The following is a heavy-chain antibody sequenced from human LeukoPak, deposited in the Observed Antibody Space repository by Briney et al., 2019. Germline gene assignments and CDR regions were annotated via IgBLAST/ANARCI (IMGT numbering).Heavy chain of an antibody. CDR2: IYYSGST. CDR3: ARKVGASLYNWFDP. J-gene: IGHJ5*02. Sequence: SETLSLTCTVSGGSISSGDYYWSWIRQPPGKGLEWIGYIYYSGSTYYNPSLKSRVTISVDTSKNQFSLKLSSVTAADTAVYYCARKVGASLYNWFDPWGQGTLVTVSS. CDR1: GGSISSGDYY. D-gene: IGHD1-26*01. V-gene: IGHV4-30-4*01.